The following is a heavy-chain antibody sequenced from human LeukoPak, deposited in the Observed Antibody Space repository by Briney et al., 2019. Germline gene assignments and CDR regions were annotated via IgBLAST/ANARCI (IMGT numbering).Heavy chain of an antibody. CDR2: IWYDGSNK. CDR3: AREVGGYDYAGLPTD. CDR1: GFTFSSYG. V-gene: IGHV3-33*01. Sequence: GGSLRLSCAASGFTFSSYGMHWVRQAPGKGLEWVAVIWYDGSNKYYADSVKGRFTISRDNSKNTLYLQMNGLRAEDTAVYYCAREVGGYDYAGLPTDWGQGTLVTVSS. J-gene: IGHJ4*02. D-gene: IGHD5-12*01.